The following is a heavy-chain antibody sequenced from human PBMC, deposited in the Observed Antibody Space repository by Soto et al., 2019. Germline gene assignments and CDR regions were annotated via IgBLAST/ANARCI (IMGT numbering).Heavy chain of an antibody. V-gene: IGHV1-2*02. CDR1: GYTFTGYY. D-gene: IGHD6-13*01. J-gene: IGHJ6*02. CDR2: INPNSGGT. CDR3: ARDYAAAAEYYYYYYGMDV. Sequence: ASVKVSCKASGYTFTGYYMHWVRQAPGQGLEWMGWINPNSGGTNYAQKFQGRVTMTRDTSISTAYMELSRLRSDDTAVYYCARDYAAAAEYYYYYYGMDVWGQGTTV.